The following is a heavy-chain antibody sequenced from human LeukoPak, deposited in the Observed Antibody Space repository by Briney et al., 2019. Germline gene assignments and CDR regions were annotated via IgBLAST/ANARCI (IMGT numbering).Heavy chain of an antibody. D-gene: IGHD3-10*01. J-gene: IGHJ5*02. CDR3: ARQAGYYGSGNYYNDPFDP. CDR1: GYSFTNYW. CDR2: IYPGDSDT. Sequence: GESLKISCKGSGYSFTNYWIGWVRQMPGKGLEWMGIIYPGDSDTRYSPSFQGQVTISADKSISIAYLQWSSLKASDTAMYYCARQAGYYGSGNYYNDPFDPWGQGTLVTVSS. V-gene: IGHV5-51*01.